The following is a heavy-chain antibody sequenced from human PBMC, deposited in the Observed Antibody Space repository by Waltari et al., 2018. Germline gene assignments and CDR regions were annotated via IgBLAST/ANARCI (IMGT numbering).Heavy chain of an antibody. J-gene: IGHJ6*02. D-gene: IGHD2-2*01. CDR1: GFTFSSYW. Sequence: EVQLVESGGGLVQPGGSLRLSCAASGFTFSSYWMSWVRQAPGKGLEWVANRKQDGSEKYDVDSGEGRFTIARDNAKNCLYLEMNSLRAEDTAGYYCARGGVVVPAATEFSNYYGMDVWGQGTTVTVSS. V-gene: IGHV3-7*01. CDR3: ARGGVVVPAATEFSNYYGMDV. CDR2: RKQDGSEK.